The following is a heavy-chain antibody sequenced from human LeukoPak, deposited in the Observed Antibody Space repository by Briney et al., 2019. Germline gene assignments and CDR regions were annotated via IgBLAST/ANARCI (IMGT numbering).Heavy chain of an antibody. CDR1: GYTFTSYG. J-gene: IGHJ4*02. CDR3: ARERTYYYDSSGYQEFDY. CDR2: ISAYNGNT. V-gene: IGHV1-18*01. Sequence: ASVKVSCKASGYTFTSYGISWVRQAPGQGLEWMGWISAYNGNTNYAQKLQGRVTMTTDTSTSTAYMELRSLRSDDAAVYYCARERTYYYDSSGYQEFDYWGQGTLVTVSS. D-gene: IGHD3-22*01.